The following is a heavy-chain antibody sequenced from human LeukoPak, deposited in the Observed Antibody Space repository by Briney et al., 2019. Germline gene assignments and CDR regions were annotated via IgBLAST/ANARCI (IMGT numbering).Heavy chain of an antibody. CDR2: IYPGDSDT. V-gene: IGHV5-51*01. D-gene: IGHD6-19*01. CDR3: ATQSGGWYKGFDI. CDR1: GYIFTNYW. J-gene: IGHJ3*02. Sequence: GESLKISCKGSGYIFTNYWIGWVRQMPGKGLEWMGIIYPGDSDTRYSPSFQGRVTISADKSITTAYLQWSSLKASDTAIYYCATQSGGWYKGFDIWGQGTMVTVSS.